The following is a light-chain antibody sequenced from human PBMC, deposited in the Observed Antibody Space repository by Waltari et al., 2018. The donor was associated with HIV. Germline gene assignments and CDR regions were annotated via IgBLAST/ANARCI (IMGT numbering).Light chain of an antibody. CDR2: EVT. J-gene: IGLJ1*01. Sequence: QSALTQPASVSGSPGQSITISCTGTSSNVGSDDLVSWYQQHPGEAPKLIFYEVTKRPSGVSNRCSGSKSGNTASLTISGLQAEDEADYYCCSCPRSGIRYVFGTGTKVTVL. CDR3: CSCPRSGIRYV. CDR1: SSNVGSDDL. V-gene: IGLV2-23*02.